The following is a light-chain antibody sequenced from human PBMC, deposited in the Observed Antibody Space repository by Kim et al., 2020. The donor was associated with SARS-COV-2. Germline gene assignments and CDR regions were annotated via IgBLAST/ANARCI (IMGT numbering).Light chain of an antibody. V-gene: IGLV2-14*01. Sequence: QSALTQPASVSGSPGQSIILSCAGTSSDIGDNRFVSWYQQSPGKVPKLIIYDISQRPSGVSHRFSGSKSGNTASLTISGLQAEDEAVYHCSAYYRMNVYVFGSGTKVTV. J-gene: IGLJ1*01. CDR2: DIS. CDR3: SAYYRMNVYV. CDR1: SSDIGDNRF.